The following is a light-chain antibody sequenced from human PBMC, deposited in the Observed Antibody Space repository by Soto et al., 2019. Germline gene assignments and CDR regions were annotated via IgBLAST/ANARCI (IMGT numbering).Light chain of an antibody. CDR3: SSYTSSSTYV. J-gene: IGLJ1*01. CDR2: DVN. CDR1: SSDVGYYNY. Sequence: QSALTQPASVSGSPGQSIAISCTGTSSDVGYYNYVSWYQQHPDKAPKVMIYDVNNRPSGVSDRFSGSKSGNTASLTISGLQAEDEADYYCSSYTSSSTYVFGTGTKLTVL. V-gene: IGLV2-14*01.